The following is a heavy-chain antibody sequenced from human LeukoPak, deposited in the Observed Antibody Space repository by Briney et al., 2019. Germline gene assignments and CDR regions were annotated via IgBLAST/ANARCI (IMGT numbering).Heavy chain of an antibody. CDR3: ARGIDY. CDR1: GFTFSGYG. J-gene: IGHJ4*02. CDR2: IRYDESNK. Sequence: GGSLRLSCAASGFTFSGYGMHWVRQAPGKGLEWVAFIRYDESNKYYADSVRGRFTISRDTSKNMVFLQMNSLRVEDTAVYYCARGIDYWGRGPLVTVSS. V-gene: IGHV3-30*02.